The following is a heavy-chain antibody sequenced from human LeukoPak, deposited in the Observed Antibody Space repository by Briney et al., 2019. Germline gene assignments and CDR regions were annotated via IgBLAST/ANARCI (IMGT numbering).Heavy chain of an antibody. CDR1: GFTFSDHG. V-gene: IGHV3-33*01. J-gene: IGHJ4*02. CDR3: ARVRYQTADY. Sequence: PGGSLRLSCAASGFTFSDHGMHWVRQAPGKGLEWVAIIWYNGSKKYYAESVKGRFTISRDNSKNTLYLQMSSLRAEDTAVYYCARVRYQTADYWGQGTLVTVSS. D-gene: IGHD3-16*02. CDR2: IWYNGSKK.